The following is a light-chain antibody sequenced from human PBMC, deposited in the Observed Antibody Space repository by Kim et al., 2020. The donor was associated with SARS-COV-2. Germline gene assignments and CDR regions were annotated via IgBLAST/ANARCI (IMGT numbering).Light chain of an antibody. J-gene: IGLJ3*02. CDR1: SSNIGTVYD. CDR3: QSYDSSLSRWV. Sequence: QSVLTQPPSESGAPGQKITISCAGSSSNIGTVYDVHWYQQLPGTAPKLLIYGNSRFSASKSGTSASLAITGLQAEDEADYYCQSYDSSLSRWVFGGGTQLTVL. V-gene: IGLV1-40*01. CDR2: GN.